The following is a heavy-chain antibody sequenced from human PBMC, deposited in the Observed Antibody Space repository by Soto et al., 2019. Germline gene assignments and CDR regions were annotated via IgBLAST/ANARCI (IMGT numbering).Heavy chain of an antibody. D-gene: IGHD6-13*01. J-gene: IGHJ1*01. CDR3: ARGRVAAAGFAEYFQH. CDR2: IIPIFGTA. V-gene: IGHV1-69*13. Sequence: ASVKVSCKASGGTFSSYAISWVRQAPGQGLEWMGGIIPIFGTANYAQKFQGRVTITADESTSTAYMELSSLRSEDTAVYYCARGRVAAAGFAEYFQHWGQGTLVTVSS. CDR1: GGTFSSYA.